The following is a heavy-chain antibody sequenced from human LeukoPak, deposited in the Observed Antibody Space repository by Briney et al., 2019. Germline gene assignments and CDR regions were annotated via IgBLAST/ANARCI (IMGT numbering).Heavy chain of an antibody. CDR3: AKGRARGYCSSTSCPEFDY. Sequence: GGSLRLSCAASGSTFSSYGMHWVRQAPGKGLEWVAGISYDGSNEYYADSVKGRFTISRDNSKNTLYLQMNSLRAEDTAVYYCAKGRARGYCSSTSCPEFDYWGQGTLVAVSS. J-gene: IGHJ4*02. D-gene: IGHD2-2*01. V-gene: IGHV3-30*18. CDR1: GSTFSSYG. CDR2: ISYDGSNE.